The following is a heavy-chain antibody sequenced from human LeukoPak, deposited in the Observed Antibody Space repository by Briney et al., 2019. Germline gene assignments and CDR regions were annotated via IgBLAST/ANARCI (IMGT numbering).Heavy chain of an antibody. CDR1: GFTFSKHG. Sequence: PGGSLRLSCGASGFTFSKHGMNWVRQAPGKGLEWLSGVSPPGGGTYYADSVKGRFTISRDNSKNTLYLQMNSLRADDTAVYYCAKGGLVHRFDPWGQGTLVTVSS. CDR2: VSPPGGGT. CDR3: AKGGLVHRFDP. V-gene: IGHV3-23*01. J-gene: IGHJ5*02.